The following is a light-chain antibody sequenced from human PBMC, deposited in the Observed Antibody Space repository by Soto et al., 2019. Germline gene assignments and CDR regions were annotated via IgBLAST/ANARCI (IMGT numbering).Light chain of an antibody. CDR2: GAS. CDR1: QSVSSN. V-gene: IGKV3-15*01. Sequence: EILMTQSGTSLSLSPGERSTLSCRASQSVSSNLAWYQQKPGQAPRLLIYGASTRATGIPARFSGSGSGTEFTLTISSLQSEDFAVYYCQKYNNWPRTFGQGTTVDIK. J-gene: IGKJ1*01. CDR3: QKYNNWPRT.